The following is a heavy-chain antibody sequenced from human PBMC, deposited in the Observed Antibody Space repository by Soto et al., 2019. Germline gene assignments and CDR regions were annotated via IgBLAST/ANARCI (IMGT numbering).Heavy chain of an antibody. CDR2: LNHSAST. J-gene: IGHJ4*02. Sequence: SETLSLTCPVYARSFSGYYWSWIRQPPGKGREWIGELNHSASTNYNPSLKSRVTISVDTSKKQFSLKLSSVTAADTGVYYCARAESQSGYDSSTTSFDYWGQGTLV. D-gene: IGHD5-12*01. CDR1: ARSFSGYY. CDR3: ARAESQSGYDSSTTSFDY. V-gene: IGHV4-34*01.